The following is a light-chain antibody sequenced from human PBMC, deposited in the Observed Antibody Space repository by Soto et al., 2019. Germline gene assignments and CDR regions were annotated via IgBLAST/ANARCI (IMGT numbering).Light chain of an antibody. J-gene: IGKJ5*01. CDR1: QNVSSY. CDR2: DAS. CDR3: QQRSNWPPT. V-gene: IGKV3-11*01. Sequence: EIVLTQSPATLSLSPGERATLSCRASQNVSSYLAWYQQKLGQAPRLLIYDASNGATGIPARFSGSGSGTDFTLTISSLEPEDFAVYYCQQRSNWPPTFGQGTRLEIK.